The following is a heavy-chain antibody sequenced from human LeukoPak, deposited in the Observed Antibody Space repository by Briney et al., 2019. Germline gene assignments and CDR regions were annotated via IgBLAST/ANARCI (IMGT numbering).Heavy chain of an antibody. CDR2: INHSGST. CDR3: ASVPRRPYYYYYGMDV. V-gene: IGHV4-34*01. D-gene: IGHD1-14*01. CDR1: GGSFSGYY. J-gene: IGHJ6*02. Sequence: NPSETLSLTCAVYGGSFSGYYWSWIRQPPGKGLEWIGEINHSGSTNYNPSLKSRVTISVGTSKNQFSLKLSSVTAADTAVYYCASVPRRPYYYYYGMDVWGQGTTVTVSS.